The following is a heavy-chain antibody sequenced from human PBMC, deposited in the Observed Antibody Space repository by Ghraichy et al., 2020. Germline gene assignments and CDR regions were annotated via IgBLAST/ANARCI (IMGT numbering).Heavy chain of an antibody. CDR1: GFTFSSYG. CDR2: IWYDGSNK. CDR3: ARDPGVYAFDI. J-gene: IGHJ3*02. D-gene: IGHD2-8*01. V-gene: IGHV3-33*01. Sequence: GGSLRLSCAASGFTFSSYGMHWVRQAPGKGLEWVAVIWYDGSNKYYADSVKVRFTISRDNSKNTLYLQMNSLRAEDTAVYYCARDPGVYAFDIWGQGTMVTVSS.